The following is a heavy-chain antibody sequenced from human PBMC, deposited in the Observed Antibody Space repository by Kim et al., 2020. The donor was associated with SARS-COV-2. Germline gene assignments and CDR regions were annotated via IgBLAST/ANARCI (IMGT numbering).Heavy chain of an antibody. Sequence: GSTINYAESLKGRFTISRDNAKNSLYLQMNGLRAEDTAVYYCASLYSNYVYWGQGTLVTVSS. CDR2: GSTI. CDR3: ASLYSNYVY. V-gene: IGHV3-48*03. D-gene: IGHD4-4*01. J-gene: IGHJ4*02.